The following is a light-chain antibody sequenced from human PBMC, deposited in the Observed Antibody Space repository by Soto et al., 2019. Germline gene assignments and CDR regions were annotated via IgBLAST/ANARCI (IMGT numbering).Light chain of an antibody. CDR3: QQYGGSLT. J-gene: IGKJ4*01. CDR2: GAS. V-gene: IGKV3-20*01. CDR1: QSVSSRD. Sequence: ESVLTQSPGTLSLSPGERATLSCRASQSVSSRDLAWYQQKPGQAPRLLIYGASSRATGIPDRFSGSGSGTDFTLTISRLEPEDFAVYFCQQYGGSLTFGGGTKVDIK.